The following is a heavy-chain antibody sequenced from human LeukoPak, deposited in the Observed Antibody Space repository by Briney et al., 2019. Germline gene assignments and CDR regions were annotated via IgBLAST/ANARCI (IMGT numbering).Heavy chain of an antibody. V-gene: IGHV1-24*01. Sequence: ASVKVSCKVSGYTLTELSMHWVRQAPGKGLEWMGGFDPEDCETIYAQKFQGRVTMTEDTSTDTAYMELSSLRSEDTAVYYCATDSMMDYYFDYWGQGTLVTVSS. J-gene: IGHJ4*02. CDR2: FDPEDCET. CDR3: ATDSMMDYYFDY. D-gene: IGHD2/OR15-2a*01. CDR1: GYTLTELS.